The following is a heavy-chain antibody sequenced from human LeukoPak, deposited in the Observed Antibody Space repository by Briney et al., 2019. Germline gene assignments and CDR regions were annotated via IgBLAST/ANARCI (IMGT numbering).Heavy chain of an antibody. J-gene: IGHJ6*03. CDR3: ARGRVVYYYYYYMDV. CDR2: INHSGST. V-gene: IGHV4-39*07. CDR1: GGSISSSSYS. Sequence: SETLSLTCTVSGGSISSSSYSWGWIRQPPGKGLEWIGEINHSGSTNYNPSLKSRVTISVDTSKNQFSLKLSSVTAADTAVYYCARGRVVYYYYYYMDVWGKGTTVTVSS.